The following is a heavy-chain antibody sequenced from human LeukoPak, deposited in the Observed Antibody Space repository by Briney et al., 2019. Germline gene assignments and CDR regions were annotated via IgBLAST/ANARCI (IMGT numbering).Heavy chain of an antibody. CDR2: INSDGSST. CDR1: GFTFSSYW. D-gene: IGHD6-6*01. V-gene: IGHV3-74*01. Sequence: GGSLRLSCAASGFTFSSYWMHWVRQAPEKGLVWVSRINSDGSSTNYADSVKGRFTISRDNSRHTLSLQMNGLRADDTAVYYCAKGSAAARPYYFDSWGQGTLVAVSS. J-gene: IGHJ4*02. CDR3: AKGSAAARPYYFDS.